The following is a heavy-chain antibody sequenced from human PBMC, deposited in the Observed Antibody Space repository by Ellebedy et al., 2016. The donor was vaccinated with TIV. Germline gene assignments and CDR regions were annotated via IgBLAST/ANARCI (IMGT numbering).Heavy chain of an antibody. V-gene: IGHV4-39*01. Sequence: SETLSLXXTVSGGSISSSSYYWGWIRQPPGKGLEWIGSIYYSGSTYYNPSLKSRVTISVDTSKNQFSLKLSSVTAADTAVYYCATTKTTVTMGMDVWGQGTTVTVSS. CDR2: IYYSGST. CDR3: ATTKTTVTMGMDV. J-gene: IGHJ6*02. D-gene: IGHD4-17*01. CDR1: GGSISSSSYY.